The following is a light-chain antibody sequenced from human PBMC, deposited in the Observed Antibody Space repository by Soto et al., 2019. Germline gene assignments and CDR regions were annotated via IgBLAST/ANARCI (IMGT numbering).Light chain of an antibody. CDR2: DAS. CDR3: QHYNTYSTWT. CDR1: QSISSW. Sequence: DIQMTQSPSTLSASVGDRFTITCLASQSISSWLSWYQQKPGKAPKLLIYDASSLQSGVPSRFSGSGSGTEFTLTISGLQPDDFATYYCQHYNTYSTWTFGQGTKVDIK. J-gene: IGKJ1*01. V-gene: IGKV1-5*01.